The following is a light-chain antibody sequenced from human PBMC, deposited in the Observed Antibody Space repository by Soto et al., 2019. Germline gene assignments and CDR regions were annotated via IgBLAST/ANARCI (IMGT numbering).Light chain of an antibody. V-gene: IGKV1-8*01. CDR2: AAS. CDR3: QQYYSYPLT. CDR1: QGISSY. Sequence: IQMTQSPSSLSASAGDRVTITCRASQGISSYLAWYQQKPGKAPKLLIYAASTLQSGVPSRFSGSGSGTDFTLTISCLQSEDFATYYCQQYYSYPLTFGGGTKVDIK. J-gene: IGKJ4*01.